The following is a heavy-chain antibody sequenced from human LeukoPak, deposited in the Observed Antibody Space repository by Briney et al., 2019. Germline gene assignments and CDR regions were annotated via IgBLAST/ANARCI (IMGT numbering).Heavy chain of an antibody. J-gene: IGHJ4*02. V-gene: IGHV3-33*01. D-gene: IGHD4-17*01. CDR1: GFTFSTYA. CDR2: IWSDSTNK. CDR3: ARDRLTTVTTFHFDY. Sequence: PGRSLRLSCAASGFTFSTYAMHWVRQAPGKGLEWVAVIWSDSTNKYYADSVRGRFTISRDNSKNTLYLQMSSLRAEDTAMHYCARDRLTTVTTFHFDYWGQGTLVTVSS.